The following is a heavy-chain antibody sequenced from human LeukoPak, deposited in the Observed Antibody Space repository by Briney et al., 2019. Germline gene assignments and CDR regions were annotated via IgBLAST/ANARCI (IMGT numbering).Heavy chain of an antibody. CDR3: AKREEMATNPNDY. CDR2: ISGSGGST. D-gene: IGHD5-24*01. Sequence: GGSLRLSCAASGFTFSSYAMSWVRQAPGKGLEWVSAISGSGGSTYYADSVKGRFTISRDNSKNTLYLQMNSLRAEDAAVYYCAKREEMATNPNDYWGQGTLVTVSS. J-gene: IGHJ4*02. CDR1: GFTFSSYA. V-gene: IGHV3-23*01.